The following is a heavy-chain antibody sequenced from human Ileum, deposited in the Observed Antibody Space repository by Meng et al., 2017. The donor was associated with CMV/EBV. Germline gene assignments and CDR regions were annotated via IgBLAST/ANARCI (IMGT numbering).Heavy chain of an antibody. D-gene: IGHD3-16*01. V-gene: IGHV4-59*02. CDR2: IYFNGRT. CDR1: GGSVHSYY. CDR3: ARGGFGGADH. J-gene: IGHJ5*02. Sequence: SLTCAVSGGSVHSYYWSWLRQPPGKGLEWIGYIYFNGRTNYNPSLESRVTISIDISKNQLSLNLTSVTAADTAVYYCARGGFGGADHWGQGTLVTVSS.